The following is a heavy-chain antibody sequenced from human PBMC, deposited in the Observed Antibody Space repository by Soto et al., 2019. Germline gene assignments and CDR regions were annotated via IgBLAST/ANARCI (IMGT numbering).Heavy chain of an antibody. CDR2: ISGGGSNT. Sequence: PGGSLRLSCAASGLPFSSYVMSWVRQAPGKGLEWVSGISGGGSNTFYADSVKGRFTISRDNSKNTLLLQMNSLGAEDTAVYYCAKDSNKYSSSLRGRYLDYWGQGIGVTVSS. CDR1: GLPFSSYV. V-gene: IGHV3-23*01. D-gene: IGHD4-4*01. J-gene: IGHJ4*02. CDR3: AKDSNKYSSSLRGRYLDY.